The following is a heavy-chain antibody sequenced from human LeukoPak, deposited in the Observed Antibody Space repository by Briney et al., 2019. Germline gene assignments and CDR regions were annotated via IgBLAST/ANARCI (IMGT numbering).Heavy chain of an antibody. J-gene: IGHJ4*02. Sequence: GASVKVSCKASGYTFTSYYMHWVRQAPGQGLEWMGIINPSGGSTSYAQKFQGRDTMTRDTSTSTVYMELGSLRSEDTAVYYCARAGETYYDFWSGRFDYWGQGTLVTVSS. V-gene: IGHV1-46*01. D-gene: IGHD3-3*01. CDR3: ARAGETYYDFWSGRFDY. CDR1: GYTFTSYY. CDR2: INPSGGST.